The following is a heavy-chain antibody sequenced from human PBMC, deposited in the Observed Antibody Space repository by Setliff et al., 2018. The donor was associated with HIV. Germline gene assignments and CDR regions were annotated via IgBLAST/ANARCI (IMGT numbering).Heavy chain of an antibody. J-gene: IGHJ5*02. V-gene: IGHV4-4*09. CDR1: GDSISSYS. CDR2: IFSSGST. Sequence: PSETLSLTCTVSGDSISSYSWNWIRQSPGGGLEWIGFIFSSGSTKYNPSLQSRVTTSIDTSKNQFSLRLTSVTAADTAVYYCARRIDDSGSFPDKNWFDTWGQGSLVTVSS. D-gene: IGHD3-10*01. CDR3: ARRIDDSGSFPDKNWFDT.